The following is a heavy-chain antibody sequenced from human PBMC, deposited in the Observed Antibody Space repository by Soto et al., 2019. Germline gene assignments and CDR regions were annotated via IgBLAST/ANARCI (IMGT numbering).Heavy chain of an antibody. CDR2: IWYDGSNK. Sequence: QVQLVESGGGVVQPGRSLRLSCAASGFTFSSYGMHWVRQAPGKGLEWVSVIWYDGSNKYYADSVKGRFTISRDNSKNTLYLQMNSLRAEDTAVYYCERGINWFDPWGQGTLVTVSS. CDR1: GFTFSSYG. D-gene: IGHD2-21*01. J-gene: IGHJ5*02. V-gene: IGHV3-33*01. CDR3: ERGINWFDP.